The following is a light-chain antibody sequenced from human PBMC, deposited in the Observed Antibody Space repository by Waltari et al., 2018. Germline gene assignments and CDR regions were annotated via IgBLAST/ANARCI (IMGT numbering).Light chain of an antibody. CDR1: QSIFYSSNNKDY. Sequence: DIVMTQSPDSLAVSLGERATIHCKSSQSIFYSSNNKDYLAWYQLKPGQPPKLLIYWASTRESGVPDRFSGSGTGTDFTLTISSLQTEDVATYYCQQYYSTPWTFGQGTKVEIK. CDR3: QQYYSTPWT. J-gene: IGKJ1*01. CDR2: WAS. V-gene: IGKV4-1*01.